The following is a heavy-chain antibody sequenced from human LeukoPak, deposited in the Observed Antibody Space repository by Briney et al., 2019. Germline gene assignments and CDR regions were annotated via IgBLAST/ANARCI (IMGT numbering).Heavy chain of an antibody. CDR1: GFSVSNNH. D-gene: IGHD5-18*01. CDR3: ARGSGYSYGFPDY. J-gene: IGHJ4*02. CDR2: IYSGDIT. Sequence: GGSLRLSCAASGFSVSNNHMSWVRQAPGKGLEWVSVIYSGDITYYTDSVKDRFTISRDNSKNTLYLQMNSLRAEDTAVYYCARGSGYSYGFPDYWGQGTLVTVSS. V-gene: IGHV3-53*01.